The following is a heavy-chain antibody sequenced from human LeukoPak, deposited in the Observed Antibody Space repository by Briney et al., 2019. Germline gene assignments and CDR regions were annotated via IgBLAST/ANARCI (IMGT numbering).Heavy chain of an antibody. Sequence: SVKVSCKAPGGTFSSYAISWVRQAPGQGLEWMGRIIPIFGIANYAQKFQGRVTITADKSTSTAYMELSSLRSEDTAVYCYAREVYYDSSGPLDYWGQGTLVTVSS. CDR1: GGTFSSYA. D-gene: IGHD3-22*01. CDR3: AREVYYDSSGPLDY. CDR2: IIPIFGIA. J-gene: IGHJ4*02. V-gene: IGHV1-69*04.